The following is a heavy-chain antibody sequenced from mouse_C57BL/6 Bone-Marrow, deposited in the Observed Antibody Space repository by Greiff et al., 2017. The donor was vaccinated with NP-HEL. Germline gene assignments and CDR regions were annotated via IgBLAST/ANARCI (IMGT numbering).Heavy chain of an antibody. J-gene: IGHJ3*01. D-gene: IGHD2-4*01. CDR3: ASLYDYDVAWFAY. CDR2: ISSGGSYT. CDR1: GFTFSSYG. V-gene: IGHV5-6*01. Sequence: EVQGVESGGDLVKPGGSLKLSCAASGFTFSSYGMSWVRQTPDKRLEWVATISSGGSYTYYPDSVKGRFTISRDNAKNTLYLQMSSLKSEDTAMYDCASLYDYDVAWFAYWGQGTLVTVSA.